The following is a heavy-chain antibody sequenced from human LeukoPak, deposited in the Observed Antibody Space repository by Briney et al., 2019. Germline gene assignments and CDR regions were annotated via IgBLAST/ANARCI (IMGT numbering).Heavy chain of an antibody. CDR3: ARTGMTHFYYFDY. V-gene: IGHV4-30-4*01. J-gene: IGHJ4*02. CDR2: IYYSGGT. Sequence: SQALSLTCTVSGGSISSGDYSWSWFRQPPGKGLEWIGYIYYSGGTYYNPSLKSRVTISVDTSKNQFSLKLSSVTAADTAVYYCARTGMTHFYYFDYWGQGTLVTVSS. CDR1: GGSISSGDYS.